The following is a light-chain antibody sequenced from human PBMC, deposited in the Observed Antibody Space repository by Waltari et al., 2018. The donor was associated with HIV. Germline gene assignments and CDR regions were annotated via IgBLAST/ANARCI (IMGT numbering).Light chain of an antibody. CDR3: QSYDSSLRVRV. V-gene: IGLV1-40*01. J-gene: IGLJ3*02. CDR1: SSNLGAHYG. Sequence: QSILTQPPSVSGAPGQRVTISCPGSSSNLGAHYGVHWYQQFPGTAPKLLIYGNINRPSGVPDRFSGSKSGTSASLAITGLQAEDEADYYCQSYDSSLRVRVFGGGTKLTVL. CDR2: GNI.